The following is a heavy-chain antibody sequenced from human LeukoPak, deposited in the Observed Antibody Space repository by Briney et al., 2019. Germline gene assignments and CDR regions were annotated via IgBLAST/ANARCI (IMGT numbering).Heavy chain of an antibody. CDR3: RTDPLTRWVVEP. D-gene: IGHD4-23*01. CDR2: IKSNIDGGAS. J-gene: IGHJ5*02. Sequence: PGGSLTLSCTTSRFIFTHAWVNWFRQAPGRGLEWVGRIKSNIDGGASAYGTPVKGRFTVSRDDSKSTLYLHMNALQIEDTAIYYCRTDPLTRWVVEPWGQGTLVTVSS. CDR1: RFIFTHAW. V-gene: IGHV3-15*01.